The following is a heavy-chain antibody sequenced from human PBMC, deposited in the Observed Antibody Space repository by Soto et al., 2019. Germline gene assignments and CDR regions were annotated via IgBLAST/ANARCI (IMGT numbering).Heavy chain of an antibody. Sequence: EVQVLDSGGGLVQPGGSLRLSCAASGFTFNNYAMNWVRQAPGKGLEWVATISGPGGSTYYADSVKGRFTISRDNSKNTLYLQMNSLRVEDTAVYYCATDRLGGNFDYWGQGTQVTVSS. CDR1: GFTFNNYA. V-gene: IGHV3-23*01. J-gene: IGHJ4*02. CDR2: ISGPGGST. CDR3: ATDRLGGNFDY.